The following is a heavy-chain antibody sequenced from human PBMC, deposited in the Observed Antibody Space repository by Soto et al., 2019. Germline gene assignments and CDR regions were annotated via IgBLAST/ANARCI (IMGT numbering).Heavy chain of an antibody. Sequence: PGGSLRLSCAVSGFAFRTYWMTWVRQAPGKGLEWVAVISYDGSNKYYADSVKGRFTISRDNSKNTLYLQMNSLRAEDTAVYYCAKDRVVYYYYGMDVWGQGTTVTVSS. D-gene: IGHD3-10*01. CDR2: ISYDGSNK. CDR1: GFAFRTYW. CDR3: AKDRVVYYYYGMDV. J-gene: IGHJ6*02. V-gene: IGHV3-30*18.